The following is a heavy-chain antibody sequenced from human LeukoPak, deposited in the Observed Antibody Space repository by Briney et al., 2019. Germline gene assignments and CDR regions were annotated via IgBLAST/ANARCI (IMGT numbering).Heavy chain of an antibody. D-gene: IGHD3-22*01. CDR3: ARDYYGSSGSFEY. CDR2: IYYSGST. J-gene: IGHJ4*02. CDR1: GFTFSSYA. Sequence: LRLSCAASGFTFSSYAMSWIRQHPGKGLEWIGYIYYSGSTYYNPSLKSRVTISVDTSKNQFSLKLSSVTAADTAVYYCARDYYGSSGSFEYWGQGTLVTVSS. V-gene: IGHV4-31*02.